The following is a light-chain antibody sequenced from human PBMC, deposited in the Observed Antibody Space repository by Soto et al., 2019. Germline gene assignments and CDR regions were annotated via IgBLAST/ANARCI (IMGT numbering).Light chain of an antibody. CDR3: SSYTSSSTFYV. CDR2: QVS. V-gene: IGLV2-14*01. J-gene: IGLJ1*01. CDR1: SSDIGGFYY. Sequence: QAALAQPASVSGSPGQSITISCTGTSSDIGGFYYVSWYQHHPGKDPKLMIYQVSNRPSGVSNRFSGSKSGNPASLTISGLQAEDEADYFCSSYTSSSTFYVVGDGTKVTVL.